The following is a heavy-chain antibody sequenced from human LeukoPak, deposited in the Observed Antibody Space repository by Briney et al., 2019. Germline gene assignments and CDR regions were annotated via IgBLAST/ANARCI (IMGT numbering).Heavy chain of an antibody. CDR1: GFTFSSHW. D-gene: IGHD5-18*01. V-gene: IGHV3-74*01. J-gene: IGHJ4*02. Sequence: GGSLRLSCAASGFTFSSHWMHWVRQAPGNGLVSVSRINSVGSRTDYADSVKGRFTISRDNARNTLYLQMNSLRAEDTAVYYCTSDTVDTTLGIDYWGQGTLVTVSS. CDR3: TSDTVDTTLGIDY. CDR2: INSVGSRT.